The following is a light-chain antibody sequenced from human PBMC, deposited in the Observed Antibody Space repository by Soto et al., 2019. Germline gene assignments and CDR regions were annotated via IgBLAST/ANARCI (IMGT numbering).Light chain of an antibody. V-gene: IGLV3-21*04. CDR2: YDS. CDR1: NVGSKS. Sequence: SYELTQPPSVSVAPGKTARITCGGNNVGSKSVHWYQQKPGQAPVLVIYYDSDRPSGIPERFSGSNSGNTATLNISRVEAGDEADYYCQVWDSSSDREVFGGGTKLTVL. J-gene: IGLJ2*01. CDR3: QVWDSSSDREV.